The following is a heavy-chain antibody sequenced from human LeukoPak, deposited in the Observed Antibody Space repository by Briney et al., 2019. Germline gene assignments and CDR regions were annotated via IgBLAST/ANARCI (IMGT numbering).Heavy chain of an antibody. Sequence: ASVKVSCKASGYTFTGYYMHWVRQAPGQELEWMGWINPNSGGTNYAQKFQGRVTMTRDTSISTAYMELSRLRSDDTAVYYCARARITMVRGTEGGWFDPWGQGTLVTVSS. CDR1: GYTFTGYY. J-gene: IGHJ5*02. V-gene: IGHV1-2*02. D-gene: IGHD3-10*01. CDR2: INPNSGGT. CDR3: ARARITMVRGTEGGWFDP.